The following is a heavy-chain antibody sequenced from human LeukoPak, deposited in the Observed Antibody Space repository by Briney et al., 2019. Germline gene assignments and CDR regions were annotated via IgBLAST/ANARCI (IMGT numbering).Heavy chain of an antibody. V-gene: IGHV4-39*07. CDR3: ARTHDDYGSGSYHLDY. CDR1: GGSISSSNYY. J-gene: IGHJ4*02. Sequence: SETLSLTCTVSGGSISSSNYYWGWIRQPPGKRLEWIGNMYYSGSTNYNPSLKSRVTISVDTSKNQFSLKLSSVTAADTAVYYCARTHDDYGSGSYHLDYWGQGTLVTVSS. D-gene: IGHD3-10*01. CDR2: MYYSGST.